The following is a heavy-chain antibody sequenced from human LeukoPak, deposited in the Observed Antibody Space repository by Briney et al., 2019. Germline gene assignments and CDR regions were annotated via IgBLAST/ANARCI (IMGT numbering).Heavy chain of an antibody. CDR2: INSDGSST. V-gene: IGHV3-74*01. J-gene: IGHJ4*02. Sequence: PGGSLRLSCAASGFTFSSYWMQWVRQAPGKGLVWVSRINSDGSSTNYADSVKGRFTISRDNAKNTLYLQMNSLRAEDTAVYYCVREYPASFDYWGQGTLVTVSS. CDR3: VREYPASFDY. CDR1: GFTFSSYW.